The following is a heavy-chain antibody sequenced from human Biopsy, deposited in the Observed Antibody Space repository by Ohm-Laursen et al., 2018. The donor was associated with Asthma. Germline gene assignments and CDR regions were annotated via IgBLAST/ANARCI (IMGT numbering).Heavy chain of an antibody. D-gene: IGHD2-15*01. Sequence: SETLSLTCTVSGVSIRSYYWTWIRQPPGKGLERIGNIHYSGSTYSNPSLKSRATISVDTSKKQISLRLSSVIAADTAVYYCAGFCSGGNCPDHWGQGTLVTVSS. V-gene: IGHV4-59*01. CDR1: GVSIRSYY. J-gene: IGHJ4*02. CDR2: IHYSGST. CDR3: AGFCSGGNCPDH.